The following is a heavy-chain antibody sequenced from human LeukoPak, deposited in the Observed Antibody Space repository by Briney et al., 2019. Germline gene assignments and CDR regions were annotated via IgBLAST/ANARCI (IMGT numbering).Heavy chain of an antibody. Sequence: SETLSLTCTVSGDSIGSYFWSWIRQPPGKGLEWIGYNSGSTNYNPSLKSRVTILLDRSKNQFSLKLSSVAAADTAIYYCARGRGYGGNYLRSFDIWGQGTMVTVSS. J-gene: IGHJ3*02. V-gene: IGHV4-59*08. CDR1: GDSIGSYF. CDR3: ARGRGYGGNYLRSFDI. D-gene: IGHD1-26*01. CDR2: NSGST.